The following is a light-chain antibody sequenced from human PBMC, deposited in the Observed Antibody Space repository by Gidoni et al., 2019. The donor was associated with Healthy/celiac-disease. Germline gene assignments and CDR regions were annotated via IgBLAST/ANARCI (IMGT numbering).Light chain of an antibody. Sequence: EIVLTQSPATLSLSPGERATLSCRASQSVSSYLAWYQQKPGQAPRLLIYDASNRATGIPARFSGSVSGTDFTLTIISLEPEDFAVYYCQQRSNWPPFTFXPXTKVDIK. J-gene: IGKJ3*01. CDR2: DAS. CDR1: QSVSSY. V-gene: IGKV3-11*01. CDR3: QQRSNWPPFT.